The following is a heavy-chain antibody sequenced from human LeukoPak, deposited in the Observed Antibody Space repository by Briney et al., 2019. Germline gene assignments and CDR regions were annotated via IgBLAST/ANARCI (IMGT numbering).Heavy chain of an antibody. J-gene: IGHJ4*02. CDR2: IYHSGST. Sequence: SETLSLTRTVSGYSISSGYYWGWIRQPPGKGLEWIGSIYHSGSTYYNPSLKSRVTISVDTSKNQFSLKLSSVTAADTAVYYCARHFNDVGIAAAVYYFDYWGQGTLVTVSS. V-gene: IGHV4-38-2*02. D-gene: IGHD6-13*01. CDR1: GYSISSGYY. CDR3: ARHFNDVGIAAAVYYFDY.